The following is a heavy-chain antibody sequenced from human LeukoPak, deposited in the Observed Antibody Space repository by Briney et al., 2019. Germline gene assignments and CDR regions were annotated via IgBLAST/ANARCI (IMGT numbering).Heavy chain of an antibody. CDR1: GGSISSYY. CDR3: ARDPRYYYDTSGYYYDAFDI. V-gene: IGHV4-4*07. Sequence: SETLSLTCTVSGGSISSYYWSWIRQPAGXXXXWIGRIHTSGSTNYNPSLKSRVTMSIDTSKNQFSLKLSSVTAADTAVYYCARDPRYYYDTSGYYYDAFDIWGQGTMVTVSS. CDR2: IHTSGST. D-gene: IGHD3-22*01. J-gene: IGHJ3*02.